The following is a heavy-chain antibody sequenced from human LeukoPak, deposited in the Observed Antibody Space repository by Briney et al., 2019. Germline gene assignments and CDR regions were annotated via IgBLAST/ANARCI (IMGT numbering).Heavy chain of an antibody. V-gene: IGHV1-8*03. Sequence: GASVKVSCKASGYTFTSYDINWVRQATGQGLEWMGWMNPNSGNTGYAQKFQGRVTITRNTSISTAYMELSSLGSEDTAVYYCARGPSIRGSYPTALYFDYWGQGTLVTVSS. CDR2: MNPNSGNT. J-gene: IGHJ4*02. D-gene: IGHD1-26*01. CDR1: GYTFTSYD. CDR3: ARGPSIRGSYPTALYFDY.